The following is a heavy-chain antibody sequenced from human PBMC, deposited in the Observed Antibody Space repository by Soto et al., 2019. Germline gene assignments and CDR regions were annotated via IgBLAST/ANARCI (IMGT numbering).Heavy chain of an antibody. J-gene: IGHJ5*02. V-gene: IGHV1-69*13. CDR3: ARQGYCSGVSCYNNWFDP. CDR1: GGTFSNYT. D-gene: IGHD2-15*01. CDR2: FVPIFRTP. Sequence: SVKVSCKASGGTFSNYTISWVRQAPGQGLEWMGGFVPIFRTPNYAQKFRGRVTITADDSTNTAYMELSSLRSEDTAVYYCARQGYCSGVSCYNNWFDPWGQGTLVTVSS.